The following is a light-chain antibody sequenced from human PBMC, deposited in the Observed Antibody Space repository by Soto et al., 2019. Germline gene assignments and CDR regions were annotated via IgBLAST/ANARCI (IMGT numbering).Light chain of an antibody. V-gene: IGKV1-12*01. Sequence: DIQMTQSPSTLSASVGDRVTITCRASQGISNYLAWYQQKPGKVPKLLIYGATTLQSGVPSRFSGSGSGTDFSLTISSLQPEDFATYYCLQANTFPITFGQGTRLEIK. J-gene: IGKJ5*01. CDR2: GAT. CDR1: QGISNY. CDR3: LQANTFPIT.